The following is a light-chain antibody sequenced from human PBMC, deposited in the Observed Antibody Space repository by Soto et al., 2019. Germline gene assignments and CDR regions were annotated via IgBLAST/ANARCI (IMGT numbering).Light chain of an antibody. V-gene: IGKV3-20*01. J-gene: IGKJ1*01. CDR3: QQFGSSPRT. Sequence: EIVLTQSPGPLSLSPGERATFSCRSSQSVSSNYLAWYQQEPGQAPRLLIYGAFKRATGIPDRFSGSGSGTDFTLTISRMEPEDFAVYCCQQFGSSPRTFGQGTKVDIK. CDR1: QSVSSNY. CDR2: GAF.